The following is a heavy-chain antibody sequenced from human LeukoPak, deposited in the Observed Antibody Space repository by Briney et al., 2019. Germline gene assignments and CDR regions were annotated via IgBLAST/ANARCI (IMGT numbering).Heavy chain of an antibody. CDR3: ARGDKYYYDSSGYFDY. CDR1: GFTFSSYW. D-gene: IGHD3-22*01. J-gene: IGHJ4*02. Sequence: KAGGSLRLSCAASGFTFSSYWMSWVRQAPGKGLEWVSSISSSSSYIYYADSVKGRFTISRDNAKNSLYLQMNSLRAEDTAVYYCARGDKYYYDSSGYFDYWGQGTLVTVSS. CDR2: ISSSSSYI. V-gene: IGHV3-21*01.